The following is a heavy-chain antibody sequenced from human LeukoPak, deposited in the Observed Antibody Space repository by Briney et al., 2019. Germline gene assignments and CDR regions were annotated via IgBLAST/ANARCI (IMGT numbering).Heavy chain of an antibody. CDR2: IKQDGSEK. V-gene: IGHV3-7*01. CDR1: GFTFSSYW. CDR3: ARAQSSWYYYNILGWFDP. D-gene: IGHD6-13*01. Sequence: GGSLRLSCAASGFTFSSYWMSWVRQAPGKGLEWVANIKQDGSEKYYVDSVKGRFTISRDNAKNSPYLQMNSLRAEDTAVYYCARAQSSWYYYNILGWFDPWSQGTLVIVSS. J-gene: IGHJ5*02.